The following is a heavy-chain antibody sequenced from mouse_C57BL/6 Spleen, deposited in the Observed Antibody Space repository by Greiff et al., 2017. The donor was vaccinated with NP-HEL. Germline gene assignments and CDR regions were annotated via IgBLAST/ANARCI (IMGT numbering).Heavy chain of an antibody. V-gene: IGHV7-3*01. J-gene: IGHJ4*01. D-gene: IGHD2-3*01. CDR3: ARYPSYDGYLCAMDY. CDR1: GFTFTDYY. Sequence: EVKLVESGGGLVQPGGSLSLSCAASGFTFTDYYMSWVRQPPGKALEWLGFIRNKANGYTTEYSASVKGRFTISRDNSQSILYLQMNALRAEDSATYYCARYPSYDGYLCAMDYWGQGTSVTVSS. CDR2: IRNKANGYTT.